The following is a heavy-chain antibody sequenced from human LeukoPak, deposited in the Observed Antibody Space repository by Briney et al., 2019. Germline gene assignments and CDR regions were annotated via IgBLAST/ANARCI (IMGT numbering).Heavy chain of an antibody. Sequence: PGGSLRLSCAASGFTFSSYAMSGVRQAPGKGLEGVAAISGSGGSTYYADSVKGRFTISRDNSKNTLYLQMNSLRAEDTAVYYCANRGYSILQQLMTYYYDSSGYYGDYFDYWGQGTLVTVSS. CDR1: GFTFSSYA. CDR3: ANRGYSILQQLMTYYYDSSGYYGDYFDY. CDR2: ISGSGGST. J-gene: IGHJ4*02. D-gene: IGHD3-22*01. V-gene: IGHV3-23*01.